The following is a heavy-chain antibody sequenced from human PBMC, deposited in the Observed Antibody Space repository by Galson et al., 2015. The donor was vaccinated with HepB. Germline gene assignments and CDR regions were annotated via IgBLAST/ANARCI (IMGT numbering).Heavy chain of an antibody. V-gene: IGHV3-33*01. CDR2: IWFDASNK. D-gene: IGHD3-16*01. CDR1: GFTFSSYG. CDR3: ARDRLGGAGRAIQH. J-gene: IGHJ1*01. Sequence: SLRLSCATSGFTFSSYGMHWARHAPGRGLEWVAVIWFDASNKYYSDSVKGRFTISRDNSKNTLYLQMDSLRVEDTAVYYCARDRLGGAGRAIQHWGQGTLVTVSS.